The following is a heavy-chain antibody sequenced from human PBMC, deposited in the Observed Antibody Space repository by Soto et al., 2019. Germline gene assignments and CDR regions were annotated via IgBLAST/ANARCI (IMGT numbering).Heavy chain of an antibody. J-gene: IGHJ4*02. V-gene: IGHV4-39*07. CDR3: AREKGSGTHMGFDY. D-gene: IGHD3-10*01. Sequence: SETLSLTCTVSGGSISSGGYYWSGIRQPPGKGLEWIGEIYHSGTTNYSPSLNSRVTMSVDKSKNQFSLNLNSVTAADTAVYYCAREKGSGTHMGFDYWGQGTLVTVSS. CDR2: IYHSGTT. CDR1: GGSISSGGYY.